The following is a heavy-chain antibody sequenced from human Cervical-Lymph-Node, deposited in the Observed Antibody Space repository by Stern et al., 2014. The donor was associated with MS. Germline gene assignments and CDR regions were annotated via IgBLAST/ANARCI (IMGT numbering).Heavy chain of an antibody. V-gene: IGHV4-31*03. CDR3: ARAPYSSSWHYFDY. CDR1: GGSINSGGYY. D-gene: IGHD6-13*01. CDR2: IFYSGST. J-gene: IGHJ4*02. Sequence: QVQLQESGPGLVKPSQTLSLTCTVSGGSINSGGYYWSWIRQHPGKGLEWIGYIFYSGSTYYNPSLKSRVSISVDTSKNQFSLKLSSVTAADTAVYYCARAPYSSSWHYFDYWGQGTLVTVSS.